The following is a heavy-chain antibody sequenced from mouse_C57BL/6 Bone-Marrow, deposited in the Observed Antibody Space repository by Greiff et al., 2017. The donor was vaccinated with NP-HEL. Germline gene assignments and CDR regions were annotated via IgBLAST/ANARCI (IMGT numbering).Heavy chain of an antibody. CDR2: INPYNGGT. Sequence: VQLQQSGPVLVKPGASVKMSCKASGYTFTDYYLNWVKPSHGKSLEWIGVINPYNGGTSYNQKFKGKATLTVDKSSSTAYMALNSLTSEDSAVYYCARDMGYYGSSYGYFDYWGQGTTLTVSS. CDR1: GYTFTDYY. CDR3: ARDMGYYGSSYGYFDY. D-gene: IGHD1-1*01. V-gene: IGHV1-19*01. J-gene: IGHJ2*01.